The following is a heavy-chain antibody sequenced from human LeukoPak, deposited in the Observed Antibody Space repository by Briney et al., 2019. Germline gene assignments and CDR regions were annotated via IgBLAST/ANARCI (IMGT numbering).Heavy chain of an antibody. D-gene: IGHD6-13*01. CDR3: ARGFGSSWYDY. CDR1: GYTFTANY. Sequence: ASVKVSCKASGYTFTANYIHLVRQAPGQGLEWVGWINSNSGATRYAQTSQGRVTMTRDTSISTAYMDLSRLTPDDTAVYYCARGFGSSWYDYWGQGTLVTVSS. J-gene: IGHJ4*02. V-gene: IGHV1-2*02. CDR2: INSNSGAT.